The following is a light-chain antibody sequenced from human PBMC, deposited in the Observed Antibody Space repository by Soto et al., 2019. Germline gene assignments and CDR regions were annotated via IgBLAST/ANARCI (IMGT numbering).Light chain of an antibody. CDR2: GAS. CDR1: QSVGTR. J-gene: IGKJ5*01. Sequence: TVLTQSPDTLSLSPGERATLSCWASQSVGTRLAWYQQRPGQPPRLLISGASTRATGVPDRFSGSGSGPEYTLTITRLEPEDFAVYSCQQYGFSPISFGQGTRLEIK. V-gene: IGKV3-20*01. CDR3: QQYGFSPIS.